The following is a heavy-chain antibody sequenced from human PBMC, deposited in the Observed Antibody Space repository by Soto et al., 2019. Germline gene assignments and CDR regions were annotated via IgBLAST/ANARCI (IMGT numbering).Heavy chain of an antibody. D-gene: IGHD3-16*01. Sequence: RGSLRLSSASSGFTFRSYRMHSVRQGPGNGLEWVAVISYDGSNKYYADSVKGRFTISRDSSKNTLYLQMNSLRAEDTAVYYCATYVRGLGDRYYYGMDVWGQGTTVTV. J-gene: IGHJ6*02. V-gene: IGHV3-30*03. CDR2: ISYDGSNK. CDR1: GFTFRSYR. CDR3: ATYVRGLGDRYYYGMDV.